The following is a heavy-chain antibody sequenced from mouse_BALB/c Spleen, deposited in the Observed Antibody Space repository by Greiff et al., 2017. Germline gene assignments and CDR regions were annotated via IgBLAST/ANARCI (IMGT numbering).Heavy chain of an antibody. CDR2: IWAGGST. J-gene: IGHJ4*01. CDR1: GFSLTSYG. V-gene: IGHV2-9*02. Sequence: QVQLKESGPGLVAPSQSLSITCTVSGFSLTSYGVHWVRQPPGKGLEWLGVIWAGGSTNYNSALMSRLSISKDNSKSQVFLKMNSLQTDDTAMYYCARDQNYAPYYYAMDYWGQGTSVTVSS. CDR3: ARDQNYAPYYYAMDY. D-gene: IGHD1-1*01.